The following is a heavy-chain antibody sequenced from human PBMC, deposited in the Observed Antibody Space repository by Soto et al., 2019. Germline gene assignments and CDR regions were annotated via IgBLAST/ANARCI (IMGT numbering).Heavy chain of an antibody. D-gene: IGHD3-22*01. CDR1: GGTFSSYA. CDR2: IIPIFGTA. J-gene: IGHJ4*02. CDR3: ARDAAPYDSSGYVFDY. Sequence: ASVKVSCKASGGTFSSYAISWVRQAPGQGLEWMGGIIPIFGTANYAQKFQGRVTITADESTSTAYMELSSLRSEDTAVYYCARDAAPYDSSGYVFDYWGQGTLVTVSS. V-gene: IGHV1-69*13.